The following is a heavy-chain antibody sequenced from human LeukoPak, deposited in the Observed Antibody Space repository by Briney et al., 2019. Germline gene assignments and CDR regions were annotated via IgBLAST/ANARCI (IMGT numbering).Heavy chain of an antibody. D-gene: IGHD3-10*01. CDR1: GYTFTSYG. V-gene: IGHV1-46*01. CDR3: ARDLVVRGVKGSFDP. Sequence: GALVKVSCKASGYTFTSYGISWVRQAPGQGLEWMGIINPSGGSTSYAQKFQGRVTMTRDTSTSTVYMELSSLRSEDTAVYYCARDLVVRGVKGSFDPWGQGTLVTVSS. CDR2: INPSGGST. J-gene: IGHJ5*02.